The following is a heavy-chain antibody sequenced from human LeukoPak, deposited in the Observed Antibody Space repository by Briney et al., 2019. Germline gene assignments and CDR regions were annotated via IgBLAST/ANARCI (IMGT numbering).Heavy chain of an antibody. J-gene: IGHJ2*01. CDR1: GYTFTAYY. D-gene: IGHD7-27*01. V-gene: IGHV1-2*02. CDR3: AIQPWGSGNNWYFDL. Sequence: ASVKVSCKASGYTFTAYYIHWVRQAPGQGLEWMGWISPNSGGTDYAQKFKGRVTMTRDTSISTTYVELSSLASDDTAVYYCAIQPWGSGNNWYFDLWGRGTLVTVSS. CDR2: ISPNSGGT.